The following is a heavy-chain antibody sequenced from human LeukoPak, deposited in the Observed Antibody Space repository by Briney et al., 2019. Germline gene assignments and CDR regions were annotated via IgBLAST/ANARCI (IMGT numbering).Heavy chain of an antibody. CDR2: IYADGRT. CDR3: ARDRAGAQSWVALDP. J-gene: IGHJ5*02. V-gene: IGHV3-66*02. Sequence: GGSLRLSCAASGFTVSNDYMVWVRQAPGRGLEWVSLIYADGRTFYGDSVKGRFTITRDNSKNTMYLQMSSLRPEDTALYYCARDRAGAQSWVALDPWGQGTLVTVSS. D-gene: IGHD3-10*01. CDR1: GFTVSNDY.